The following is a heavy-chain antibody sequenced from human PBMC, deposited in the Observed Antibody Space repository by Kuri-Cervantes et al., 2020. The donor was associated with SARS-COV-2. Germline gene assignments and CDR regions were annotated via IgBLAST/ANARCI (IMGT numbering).Heavy chain of an antibody. Sequence: GSLRLSCAVSLYSISSGCYWGWIRQPPGKGLEWIGSIYHSGSTYYNPSLKSRVTISVDTSKNQFSLKLSSVTAADTAVYYCARVGRAGPFDYWGQGTLVAVSS. D-gene: IGHD6-13*01. CDR2: IYHSGST. J-gene: IGHJ4*02. V-gene: IGHV4-38-2*01. CDR1: LYSISSGCY. CDR3: ARVGRAGPFDY.